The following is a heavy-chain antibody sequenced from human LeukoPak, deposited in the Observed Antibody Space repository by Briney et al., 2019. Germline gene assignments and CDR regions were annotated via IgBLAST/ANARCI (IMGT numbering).Heavy chain of an antibody. D-gene: IGHD3-10*01. J-gene: IGHJ4*02. CDR1: GFTVSNNY. Sequence: GGSLRLSCAASGFTVSNNYMSWVRQAPGKGLEWVSAIYSGGSTYYADSVRGRFIISRDISKNTLYLQMNSLRAEDTAVYYCARAKGLLCFDYWGQGTLVTVSS. CDR2: IYSGGST. CDR3: ARAKGLLCFDY. V-gene: IGHV3-53*01.